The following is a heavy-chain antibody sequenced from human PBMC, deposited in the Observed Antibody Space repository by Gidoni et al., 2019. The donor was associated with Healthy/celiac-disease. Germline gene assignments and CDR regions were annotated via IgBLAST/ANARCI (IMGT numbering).Heavy chain of an antibody. CDR3: AKDHYGGY. Sequence: EVQLVESGGGLVQPGGSLRLSCAASGFTFSSYYMSWGRQAPGKGLKCGSAIRGSGGSTYYADSVKCWFTISRDNSKNTLYLQMNSLRSEDTAVYYYAKDHYGGYWGQGTLVTVSS. V-gene: IGHV3-23*04. J-gene: IGHJ4*02. CDR2: IRGSGGST. D-gene: IGHD4-17*01. CDR1: GFTFSSYY.